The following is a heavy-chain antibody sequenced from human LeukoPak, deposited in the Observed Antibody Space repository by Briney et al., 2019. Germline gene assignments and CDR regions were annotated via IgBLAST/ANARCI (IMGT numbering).Heavy chain of an antibody. Sequence: TSSETLTLTCTVPGCPISAYYWSWIRQPPGKGLEWIGYIHYSGTTNYYPSLKSRVTIALDTSKNQFSLKLNSVTAADTAVYYCARFGTSSSRFFDQWGQGTLVTVSS. CDR2: IHYSGTT. CDR3: ARFGTSSSRFFDQ. J-gene: IGHJ4*02. CDR1: GCPISAYY. D-gene: IGHD6-6*01. V-gene: IGHV4-59*01.